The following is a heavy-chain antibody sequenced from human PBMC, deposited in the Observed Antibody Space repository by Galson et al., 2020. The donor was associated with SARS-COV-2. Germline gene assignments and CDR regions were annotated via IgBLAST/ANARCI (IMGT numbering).Heavy chain of an antibody. D-gene: IGHD2-8*01. CDR3: ARRPDGHNVRFDP. CDR2: IYPGDSDT. CDR1: GYDFPFFW. V-gene: IGHV5-51*01. Sequence: GESLKISCKASGYDFPFFWIAWVRQMPGKGLEWMGIIYPGDSDTRYSPSFEGQVTISVDKSINTAYLQWSSLKASDTAIYYCARRPDGHNVRFDPWGQGTLVTVSS. J-gene: IGHJ5*02.